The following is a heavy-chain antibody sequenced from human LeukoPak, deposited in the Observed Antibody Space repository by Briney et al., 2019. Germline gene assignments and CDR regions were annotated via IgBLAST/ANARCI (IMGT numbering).Heavy chain of an antibody. CDR3: AKGDTTWELPHDY. Sequence: GGSLRLSCAASGFTFSSYGMSWVRQTPGKGLEWVSAMSGSGGSTYYADSVKGRFTIFRDNSKNTLYLQMNSLRAEDTAVYYCAKGDTTWELPHDYWGQGTLVTVSS. J-gene: IGHJ4*02. D-gene: IGHD1-26*01. CDR1: GFTFSSYG. CDR2: MSGSGGST. V-gene: IGHV3-23*01.